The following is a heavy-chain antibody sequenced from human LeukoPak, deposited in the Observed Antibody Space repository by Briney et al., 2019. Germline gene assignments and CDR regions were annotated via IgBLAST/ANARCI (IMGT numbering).Heavy chain of an antibody. Sequence: PGGSLRLSCAASGFTFSSYGVHWVRQAPGKGLEWVAVISYDGSNKYYADSVKGRFTISRDNSKNTLYLQMNSLRTEDTALYYCARDTRLGYCRSTSCYASWFDPWGQGTLVTVSS. CDR3: ARDTRLGYCRSTSCYASWFDP. CDR1: GFTFSSYG. V-gene: IGHV3-30*03. CDR2: ISYDGSNK. D-gene: IGHD2-2*01. J-gene: IGHJ5*02.